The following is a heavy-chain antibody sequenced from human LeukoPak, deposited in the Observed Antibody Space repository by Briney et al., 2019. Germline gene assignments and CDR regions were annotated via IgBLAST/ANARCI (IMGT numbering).Heavy chain of an antibody. CDR2: TRNKANSYTT. V-gene: IGHV3-72*01. J-gene: IGHJ6*03. Sequence: QPGGSLRLTCAASGFTFSDHYMDWVRQAPGKGLEWVGRTRNKANSYTTEYAASVKGRFTISRDDSKNSLYLQMNSLKTEDTAVYYCAREQDYYYYYMDVWGKGTTVTVSS. CDR3: AREQDYYYYYMDV. CDR1: GFTFSDHY.